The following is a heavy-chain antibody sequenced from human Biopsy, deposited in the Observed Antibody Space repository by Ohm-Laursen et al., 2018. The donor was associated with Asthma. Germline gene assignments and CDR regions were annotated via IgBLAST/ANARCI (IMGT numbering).Heavy chain of an antibody. CDR3: ARGYSGSDRIVYYYSGLEV. CDR2: LIPVLGTP. V-gene: IGHV1-69*01. Sequence: SSVKVSCKASGDSFSNYAISWVRQAPGQGLEWMGGLIPVLGTPDHTQMFEGRVTITADESTSTAYMELSSLSSEDTAVYYCARGYSGSDRIVYYYSGLEVWGRGTTVTVSS. J-gene: IGHJ6*02. CDR1: GDSFSNYA. D-gene: IGHD5-12*01.